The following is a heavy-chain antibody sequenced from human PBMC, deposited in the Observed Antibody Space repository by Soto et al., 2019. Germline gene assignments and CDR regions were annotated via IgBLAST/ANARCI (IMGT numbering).Heavy chain of an antibody. CDR3: AREFSRTGYYYYYMDV. Sequence: ASVKVSCKASGYTFTSYAMHWVRQAPGQRLEWMGWINAGNGNTKYSQKFQGRVTITRDTSASTAYMELSSLRSEDTAVYYCAREFSRTGYYYYYMDVWGKGTTVTVSS. J-gene: IGHJ6*03. CDR1: GYTFTSYA. D-gene: IGHD1-1*01. V-gene: IGHV1-3*01. CDR2: INAGNGNT.